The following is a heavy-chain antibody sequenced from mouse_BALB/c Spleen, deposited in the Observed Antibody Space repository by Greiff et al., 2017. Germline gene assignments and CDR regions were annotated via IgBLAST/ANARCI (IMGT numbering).Heavy chain of an antibody. J-gene: IGHJ4*01. Sequence: EVQLVESGGDLVKPGGSLKLSCAASGFTFSSYGMSWVRQTPDKRLEWVATISSGGSYTYYPDSVKGRFTISRDNAKNTLYLQMSSLKSEDTAMYYCARAFSYWGQGTSVTVSS. CDR2: ISSGGSYT. CDR3: ARAFSY. CDR1: GFTFSSYG. V-gene: IGHV5-6*01.